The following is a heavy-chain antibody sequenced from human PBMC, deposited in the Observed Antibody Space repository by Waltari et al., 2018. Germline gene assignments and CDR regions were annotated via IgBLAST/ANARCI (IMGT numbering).Heavy chain of an antibody. CDR2: IKGDGSQK. CDR1: GFTFSPYW. D-gene: IGHD4-4*01. Sequence: EVHLVESGGGLVQPGGSLRLSCAASGFTFSPYWMTWVRQAPGKGLEWLANIKGDGSQKNDVDSVKGRFTISRDTANNSLYLQMNSLRAEDTAVYYCARDPHYSNFDYWGQGTLVTVSS. CDR3: ARDPHYSNFDY. V-gene: IGHV3-7*01. J-gene: IGHJ4*02.